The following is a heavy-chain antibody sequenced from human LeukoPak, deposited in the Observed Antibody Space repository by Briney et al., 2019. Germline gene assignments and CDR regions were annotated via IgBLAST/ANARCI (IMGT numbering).Heavy chain of an antibody. CDR1: GFTFSSHW. CDR3: VRGNDYGGPHY. Sequence: GGSLRLSCAASGFTFSSHWMHWVRHAPGKGLVWVSRIDRDGSRINYADSVKGRFTISRDNGKNTLFLQMNSLRAEDAAVYYCVRGNDYGGPHYWGQGTLVTVSS. J-gene: IGHJ4*02. D-gene: IGHD4-23*01. V-gene: IGHV3-74*01. CDR2: IDRDGSRI.